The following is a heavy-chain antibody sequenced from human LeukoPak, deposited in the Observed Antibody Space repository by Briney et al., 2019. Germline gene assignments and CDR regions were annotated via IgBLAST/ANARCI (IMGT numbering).Heavy chain of an antibody. Sequence: SETLSLTCTVSGGSISSGDYYWSWIRQPPGKGLEWIGYIYYSGSTYYNPSLKSRVTISVDTSKNQLSLKLSSVTAADTAVYYCARERRSGSYYYFDYWGQGTLVTVSS. CDR3: ARERRSGSYYYFDY. CDR2: IYYSGST. D-gene: IGHD3-10*01. V-gene: IGHV4-30-4*02. J-gene: IGHJ4*02. CDR1: GGSISSGDYY.